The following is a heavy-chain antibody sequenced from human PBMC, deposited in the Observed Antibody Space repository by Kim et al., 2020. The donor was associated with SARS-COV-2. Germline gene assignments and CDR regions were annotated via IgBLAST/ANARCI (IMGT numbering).Heavy chain of an antibody. CDR1: GFTVSSNF. Sequence: GGSLRLSCAASGFTVSSNFMSWVRQAPGKGLEWVSLVDSDDGTYYADSVKGRFTISRDTSKNTVYLQMNRLRAEDTAVYHCVRDGFYSYGLRYYNGMDVWGRGTTVIVPS. D-gene: IGHD5-18*01. V-gene: IGHV3-53*01. CDR3: VRDGFYSYGLRYYNGMDV. CDR2: VDSDDGT. J-gene: IGHJ6*02.